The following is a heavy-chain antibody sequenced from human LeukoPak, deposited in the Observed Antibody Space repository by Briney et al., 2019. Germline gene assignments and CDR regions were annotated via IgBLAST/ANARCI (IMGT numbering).Heavy chain of an antibody. V-gene: IGHV1-8*03. CDR2: MNPNSGNT. CDR1: GYTLPSYV. D-gene: IGHD1-26*01. J-gene: IGHJ4*02. CDR3: ARGPPWEHRFDY. Sequence: ASVKVSCKASGYTLPSYVFNWLRQATGQGLEWMGWMNPNSGNTGYAQKFQGRVTITRNTSISTAYMELSSLRSEDTAVYYCARGPPWEHRFDYWGQGTLVTVSS.